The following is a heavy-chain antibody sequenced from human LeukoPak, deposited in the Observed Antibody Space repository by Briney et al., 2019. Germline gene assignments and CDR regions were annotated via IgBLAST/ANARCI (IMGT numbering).Heavy chain of an antibody. CDR1: GGSFSGYY. J-gene: IGHJ4*02. Sequence: PSETLSLTCAVYGGSFSGYYWSWLRQPPGKGLEWIGEINHSGSTNYNPSLKSRVTISVDTSKDQFSLKLSSVTAADTAVYYCARGRRDYDFWSGYLYYFDYWGQGTLVTVSS. CDR2: INHSGST. D-gene: IGHD3-3*01. V-gene: IGHV4-34*01. CDR3: ARGRRDYDFWSGYLYYFDY.